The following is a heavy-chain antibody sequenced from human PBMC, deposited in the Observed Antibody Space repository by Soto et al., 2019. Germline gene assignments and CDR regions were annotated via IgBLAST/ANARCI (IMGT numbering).Heavy chain of an antibody. CDR1: GGTFSSYT. CDR3: ARESDCSSTSCYLFDY. V-gene: IGHV1-69*04. CDR2: IIPILGIA. Sequence: SVKVSCKASGGTFSSYTISWVRQAPGQGLEWMGRIIPILGIANYAQKFQGRVTITADKSTSTAYMELSSLRSEDTAVYCCARESDCSSTSCYLFDYWGQGTLVTVSS. J-gene: IGHJ4*02. D-gene: IGHD2-2*01.